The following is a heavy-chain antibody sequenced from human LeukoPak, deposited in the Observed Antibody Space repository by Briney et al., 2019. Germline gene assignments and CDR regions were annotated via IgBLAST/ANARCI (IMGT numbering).Heavy chain of an antibody. CDR3: ARHFTTVTTESNWFDP. D-gene: IGHD4-17*01. CDR2: VNHSGST. CDR1: GGSFSGYY. Sequence: SETLSLTCAVYGGSFSGYYWSWIRQPPGKGLEWIGEVNHSGSTNYNPSLKSRVTISVDTSKNQFSLKLSSVTAADTAVYYGARHFTTVTTESNWFDPWGQGTLVTVSS. J-gene: IGHJ5*02. V-gene: IGHV4-34*01.